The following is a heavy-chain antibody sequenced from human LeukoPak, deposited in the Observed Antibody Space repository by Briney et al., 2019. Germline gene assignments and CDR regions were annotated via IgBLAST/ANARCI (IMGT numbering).Heavy chain of an antibody. D-gene: IGHD3-10*01. J-gene: IGHJ4*02. Sequence: QTPRVTCAISGDSVSSNSATWNCIRQSPSRGLEWLGRTYYRSKFYNDYTISVKGRITINPDTTKNQFSLHLNSVTPEDTAVYYCARGGLWFTDWGQGTLVTVSS. CDR2: TYYRSKFYN. CDR3: ARGGLWFTD. V-gene: IGHV6-1*01. CDR1: GDSVSSNSAT.